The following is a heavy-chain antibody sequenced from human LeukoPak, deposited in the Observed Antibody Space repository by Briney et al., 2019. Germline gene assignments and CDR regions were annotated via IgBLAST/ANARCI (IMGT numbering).Heavy chain of an antibody. V-gene: IGHV1-69*13. J-gene: IGHJ4*02. CDR3: AREDYDFWSATPKGIDY. CDR1: GGTFSSYA. CDR2: IIPIFGTA. Sequence: SVKVSCKASGGTFSSYAISWVRQAPGQGLEWMGGIIPIFGTANYAQKFQGRVTITADESASTAYKELSSLRSEDTAVYYCAREDYDFWSATPKGIDYWGQGTLVTVSS. D-gene: IGHD3-3*01.